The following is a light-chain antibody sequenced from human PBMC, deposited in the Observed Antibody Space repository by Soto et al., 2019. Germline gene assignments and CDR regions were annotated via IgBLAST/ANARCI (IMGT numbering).Light chain of an antibody. CDR3: QQYGSSPRT. CDR2: GAS. Sequence: DIVLTQSPGTLSLSPGERATLSCRASQSISSSFLGWYQQKPGQAPRLLIYGASTRATGIPDRFSGSGSGTDFTLTISRLEAEVFAVYYCQQYGSSPRTFGQGTKVEVK. J-gene: IGKJ1*01. V-gene: IGKV3-20*01. CDR1: QSISSSF.